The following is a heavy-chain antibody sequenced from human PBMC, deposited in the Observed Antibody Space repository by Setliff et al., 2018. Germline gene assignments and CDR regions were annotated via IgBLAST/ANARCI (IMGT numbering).Heavy chain of an antibody. CDR1: GGSISSGTFY. J-gene: IGHJ4*02. V-gene: IGHV4-61*09. Sequence: SETLSLTCTVSGGSISSGTFYWTWLRQPAGKGLEWIGHIYSSGNINYNPSLVSRVTISIDTSKSQFSLRLRSVTAADTAVYFCARQRRIWNDLDYFDYWGQGTLVTVS. CDR2: IYSSGNI. D-gene: IGHD1-1*01. CDR3: ARQRRIWNDLDYFDY.